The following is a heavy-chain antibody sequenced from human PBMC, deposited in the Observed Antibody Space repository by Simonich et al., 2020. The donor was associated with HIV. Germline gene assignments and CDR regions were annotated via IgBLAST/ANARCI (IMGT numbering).Heavy chain of an antibody. CDR2: IWYDRSKQ. CDR3: AKPPHPSYDNTLELDY. V-gene: IGHV3-33*08. J-gene: IGHJ4*02. Sequence: VQLVESGGGVVQPGRSLRLSCAASGFTFSSYGMHWVRQAPGKGLEWVALIWYDRSKQYYADYVKGRFTISRDNSKNTLYLQMNSLRAEDTAMYYCAKPPHPSYDNTLELDYWGQGTLVTVSS. D-gene: IGHD3-22*01. CDR1: GFTFSSYG.